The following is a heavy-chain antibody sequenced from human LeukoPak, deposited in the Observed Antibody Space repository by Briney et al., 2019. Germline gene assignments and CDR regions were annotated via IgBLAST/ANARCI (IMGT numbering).Heavy chain of an antibody. CDR2: IKQDGNEK. Sequence: GGSLRLSCAASGFTFSSYWMNWVRQAPGKGLEWVANIKQDGNEKYYVDSVKGRFTISRDNAKKSLYLQMGSLRVEDTAVYYCARPITVSGATDAFDIWGQGTMVTVSS. D-gene: IGHD3-3*01. CDR1: GFTFSSYW. CDR3: ARPITVSGATDAFDI. J-gene: IGHJ3*02. V-gene: IGHV3-7*01.